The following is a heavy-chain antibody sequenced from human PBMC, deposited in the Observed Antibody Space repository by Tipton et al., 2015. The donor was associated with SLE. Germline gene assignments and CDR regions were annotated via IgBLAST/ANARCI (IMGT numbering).Heavy chain of an antibody. Sequence: TLSLTCTVSACSITSSSYYWAWVRQPPGKGLEWIGTIYHSGSTYYNPSLKSLVTISVDTSKNQFSLKLTSLTAADTALYYCARNKAVAGTVIEYWGPGTLVTVSS. CDR3: ARNKAVAGTVIEY. CDR1: ACSITSSSYY. CDR2: IYHSGST. D-gene: IGHD6-19*01. V-gene: IGHV4-39*07. J-gene: IGHJ4*02.